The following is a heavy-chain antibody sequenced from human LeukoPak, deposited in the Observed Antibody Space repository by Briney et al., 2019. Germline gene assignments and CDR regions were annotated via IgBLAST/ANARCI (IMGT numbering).Heavy chain of an antibody. CDR3: ARDRYGDYVFDY. J-gene: IGHJ4*02. D-gene: IGHD4-17*01. Sequence: KSSETLSLTCSVSGYSISSGYYCGWIRQPPGKGLEWIASIYHSGSAYYNPSLKSRVTISVDASKNQCTLKLSSVTAADTAVYYCARDRYGDYVFDYWGQGTLVTVSS. CDR2: IYHSGSA. V-gene: IGHV4-38-2*02. CDR1: GYSISSGYY.